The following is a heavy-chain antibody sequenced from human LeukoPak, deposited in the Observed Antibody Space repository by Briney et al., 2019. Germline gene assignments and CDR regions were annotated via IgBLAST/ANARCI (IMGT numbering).Heavy chain of an antibody. Sequence: WASVKVSCKASGGTFSSYAISWVRQAPGQGLEWMGGIIPIFGTANYAQKFQGRVTITTDESTSTAYMELSSLRSEDTAVYYCARVSLGDFHYYYMDVWGKGTTVTVSS. CDR3: ARVSLGDFHYYYMDV. CDR1: GGTFSSYA. CDR2: IIPIFGTA. V-gene: IGHV1-69*05. D-gene: IGHD3-16*01. J-gene: IGHJ6*03.